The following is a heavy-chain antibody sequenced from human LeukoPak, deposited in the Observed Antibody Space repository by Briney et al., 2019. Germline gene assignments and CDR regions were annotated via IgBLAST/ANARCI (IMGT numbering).Heavy chain of an antibody. V-gene: IGHV3-7*01. CDR2: IKQDGSEK. Sequence: GGSLRLSCAASGSTLSNYWMTWVRQAPGKGLEWVANIKQDGSEKHYGDSVKGRFTISRDNAKNSLYLEMNSLRAEDTAVYYCARERSSGWNDYWGQGTLVTVSS. J-gene: IGHJ4*02. D-gene: IGHD6-19*01. CDR1: GSTLSNYW. CDR3: ARERSSGWNDY.